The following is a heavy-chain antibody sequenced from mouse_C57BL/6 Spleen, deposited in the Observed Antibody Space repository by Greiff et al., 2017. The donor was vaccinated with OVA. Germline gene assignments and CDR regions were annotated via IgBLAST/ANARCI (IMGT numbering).Heavy chain of an antibody. Sequence: VQLQQPGAELVKPGASVKLSCKASGYTFTSYWMHWVKQRPGQGLEWIGMIHPNSGSTNYNEKFKSKATLTVDKSSSTAYMQLSSLTSEDSAVYYCARSGVYYGSSSYWYFDVWGTGTTVTVSS. J-gene: IGHJ1*03. CDR1: GYTFTSYW. V-gene: IGHV1-64*01. CDR2: IHPNSGST. CDR3: ARSGVYYGSSSYWYFDV. D-gene: IGHD1-1*01.